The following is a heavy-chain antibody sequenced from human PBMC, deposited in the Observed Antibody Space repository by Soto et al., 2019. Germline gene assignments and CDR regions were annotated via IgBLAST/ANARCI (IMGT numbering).Heavy chain of an antibody. CDR2: IYYSGST. D-gene: IGHD6-13*01. CDR1: GGSISSYY. CDR3: ARTGSSSWYVFDY. J-gene: IGHJ4*02. Sequence: QVQLQESGPGLVKPSETLSLTCTVSGGSISSYYWSWIRQPPGKGLEWIGYIYYSGSTNYNPSLKSRVTISVDTSKNQFSLKLSSVTAADTAVYYCARTGSSSWYVFDYWGQGTLVTVSS. V-gene: IGHV4-59*01.